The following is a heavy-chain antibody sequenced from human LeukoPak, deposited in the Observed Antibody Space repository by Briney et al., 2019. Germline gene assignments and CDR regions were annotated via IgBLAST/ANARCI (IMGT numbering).Heavy chain of an antibody. J-gene: IGHJ4*02. D-gene: IGHD3-10*01. V-gene: IGHV3-30-3*01. CDR3: ARDRRFGESYFDY. Sequence: PGRSLRLSCAASGFTFSRYAMHWVRQAPGKGLEWVALISDDGSNKYYLDSVKGRFTISRDNSKNTLSLQMNSLRAEDTAVYYCARDRRFGESYFDYWGQGTLVTVSS. CDR1: GFTFSRYA. CDR2: ISDDGSNK.